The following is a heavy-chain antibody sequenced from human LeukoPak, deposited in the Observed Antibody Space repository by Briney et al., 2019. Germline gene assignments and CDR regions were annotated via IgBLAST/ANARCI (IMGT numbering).Heavy chain of an antibody. CDR1: GGSFSGYY. D-gene: IGHD7-27*01. V-gene: IGHV4-34*01. CDR2: INHSGST. J-gene: IGHJ4*02. Sequence: PSETLSLTCAVYGGSFSGYYWSWIRQPPGKGLEWIGEINHSGSTNYNPSLKSRVTISVDTSKNQFSLKLSSVTAAGTAVYCCARVRATGAHDCWGQGTLVTVSS. CDR3: ARVRATGAHDC.